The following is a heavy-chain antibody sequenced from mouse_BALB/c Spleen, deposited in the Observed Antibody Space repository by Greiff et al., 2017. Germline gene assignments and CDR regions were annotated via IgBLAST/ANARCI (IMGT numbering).Heavy chain of an antibody. J-gene: IGHJ3*01. CDR1: GFTFSDYY. CDR2: ISDGGSYT. CDR3: ARDHSGPFAY. D-gene: IGHD3-1*01. V-gene: IGHV5-4*02. Sequence: DVMLVESGGGLVKPGGSLKLSCAASGFTFSDYYMYWVRQTPEKRLEWVATISDGGSYTYYPDSVKGRFTISRDNAKNNLYLQMSSLKSEDTAMYYCARDHSGPFAYWGQGTLVTVSA.